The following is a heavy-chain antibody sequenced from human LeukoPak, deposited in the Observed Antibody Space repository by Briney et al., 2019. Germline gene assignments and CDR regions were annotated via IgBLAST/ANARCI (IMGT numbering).Heavy chain of an antibody. CDR1: GYSITSGYY. CDR2: IYHSGST. J-gene: IGHJ4*02. Sequence: SETLSLTCAVSGYSITSGYYWAWIRQPPGKGLEWIGNIYHSGSTYYNGSLKSRVTISVDTSKNQFSLKLSSETAADTAVYYCARRYSNYFFDYWGQGTLVTVSS. V-gene: IGHV4-38-2*01. CDR3: ARRYSNYFFDY. D-gene: IGHD4-11*01.